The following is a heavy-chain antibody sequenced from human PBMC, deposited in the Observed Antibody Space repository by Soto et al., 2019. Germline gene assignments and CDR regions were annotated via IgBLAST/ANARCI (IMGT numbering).Heavy chain of an antibody. CDR3: AXTRAATDSLYWFDP. J-gene: IGHJ5*02. V-gene: IGHV1-69*02. D-gene: IGHD1-1*01. CDR2: IIPILNIA. Sequence: QVQLVQSGAEVKKPGSSVKVSCKASGGTFSSYPISWVRQAPGQGLEWMGRIIPILNIANXXXXXXXXXTXXXXXXXXXXXXXXXXXXSXDTAEXYCAXTRAATDSLYWFDPWG. CDR1: GGTFSSYP.